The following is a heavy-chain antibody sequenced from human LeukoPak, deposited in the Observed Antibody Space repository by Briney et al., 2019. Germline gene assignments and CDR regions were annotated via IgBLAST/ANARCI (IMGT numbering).Heavy chain of an antibody. D-gene: IGHD3-22*01. Sequence: SETLSLTCTVSGGSISSYYWSWIRQPAGKGLEWIGRIYTIGSTNYNPSLKSRVTISVDKSKKQFSLKLSSVTAADTAVYYCARGDPYYDSSGYSYYYYYYYMDVWGKGTTVTVSS. V-gene: IGHV4-4*07. CDR3: ARGDPYYDSSGYSYYYYYYYMDV. CDR2: IYTIGST. J-gene: IGHJ6*03. CDR1: GGSISSYY.